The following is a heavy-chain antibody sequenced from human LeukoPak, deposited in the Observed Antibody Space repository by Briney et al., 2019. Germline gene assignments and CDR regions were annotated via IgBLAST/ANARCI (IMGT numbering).Heavy chain of an antibody. Sequence: GGSLRLSCAASGFTFNNYAMSWVRQAPGKGLGWVSAISGGGFATYYADSVKGRFTVSRDNSKNTLYLQMNSLRAEDTAMYYCAKDLRFGEQRGGQGTLVTVSS. J-gene: IGHJ4*02. CDR2: ISGGGFAT. V-gene: IGHV3-23*01. CDR1: GFTFNNYA. CDR3: AKDLRFGEQR. D-gene: IGHD3-10*01.